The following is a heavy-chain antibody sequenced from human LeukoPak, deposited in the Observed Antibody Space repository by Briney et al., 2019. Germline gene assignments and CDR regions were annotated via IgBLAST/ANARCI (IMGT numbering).Heavy chain of an antibody. CDR1: GGSFSGYI. Sequence: SETLSLTCAVYGGSFSGYIWGWIRQAPGKGLEWIGSIYYSGSTYYNPSLKSRVTISVDTSKNQFSLKLTSVTAADTAVYYCARAGYGDRVDYWGQGTLVTVSS. D-gene: IGHD4-17*01. J-gene: IGHJ4*02. CDR2: IYYSGST. V-gene: IGHV4-34*01. CDR3: ARAGYGDRVDY.